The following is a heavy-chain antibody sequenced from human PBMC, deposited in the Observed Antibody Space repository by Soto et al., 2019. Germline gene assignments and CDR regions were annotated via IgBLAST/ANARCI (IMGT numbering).Heavy chain of an antibody. J-gene: IGHJ4*02. CDR1: GVTFRSYG. Sequence: PGGSQRVSSAASGVTFRSYGMSWVRQDTEKGLEWVSVISGSGGSTYFADSVKGRFTISRDNSKNTLYLQMSSLRAEDTALFHCAKEYHSSGYYPDYWGQRTLVTVSS. CDR2: ISGSGGST. V-gene: IGHV3-23*01. CDR3: AKEYHSSGYYPDY. D-gene: IGHD3-22*01.